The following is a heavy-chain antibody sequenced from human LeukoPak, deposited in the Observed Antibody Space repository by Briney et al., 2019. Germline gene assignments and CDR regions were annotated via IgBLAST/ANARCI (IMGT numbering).Heavy chain of an antibody. CDR1: GFTFSNSW. D-gene: IGHD2-15*01. CDR3: AKDRGEGYCSGGSCYTFDSINAFDI. CDR2: INEDGSII. V-gene: IGHV3-74*01. Sequence: GGSLRLSCGASGFTFSNSWMHWVRQVPGKGLVWVSRINEDGSIITYADPVKGRFTISRDNSKNTLFLQMNSLRAEDTAVYYCAKDRGEGYCSGGSCYTFDSINAFDIWGQGTMVAVSS. J-gene: IGHJ3*02.